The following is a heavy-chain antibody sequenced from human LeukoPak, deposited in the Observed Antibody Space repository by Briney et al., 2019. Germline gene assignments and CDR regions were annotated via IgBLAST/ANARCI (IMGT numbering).Heavy chain of an antibody. Sequence: PGGSLRLSCVVSGFTLSNYGMTWVRRAPGKGLEWVAGISGSGGSTNYADSVKGRFTISRDNSRNTLYLQMHSLRAEDTAFCFCAKRGVVIRVILVGFHKEAYYFESWGQGALVTVSS. V-gene: IGHV3-23*01. D-gene: IGHD3/OR15-3a*01. CDR3: AKRGVVIRVILVGFHKEAYYFES. CDR2: ISGSGGST. J-gene: IGHJ4*02. CDR1: GFTLSNYG.